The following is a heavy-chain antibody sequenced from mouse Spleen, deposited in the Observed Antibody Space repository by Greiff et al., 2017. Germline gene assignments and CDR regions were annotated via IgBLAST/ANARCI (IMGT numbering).Heavy chain of an antibody. Sequence: QVQLQQSGAELVKPGASVKISCKASGYAFSSYWMNWVKQRPGKGLEWIGQIYPGDGDTNYNGKFKGKATLTADKSSSTAYMQLSSLTSEDSAVSFCARYGSSYWYFDVWGTGTTVTVSS. D-gene: IGHD1-1*01. CDR1: GYAFSSYW. V-gene: IGHV1-80*01. CDR2: IYPGDGDT. CDR3: ARYGSSYWYFDV. J-gene: IGHJ1*03.